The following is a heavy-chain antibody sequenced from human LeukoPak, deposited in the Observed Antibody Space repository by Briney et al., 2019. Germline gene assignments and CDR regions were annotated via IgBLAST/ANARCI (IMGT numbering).Heavy chain of an antibody. CDR2: IKQDGSEK. CDR1: GFTFSSYW. Sequence: PGGSLRLSCAASGFTFSSYWMSWVRQAPGKGLEWVANIKQDGSEKYYVDSVKGRFTISRDNAKNSLYLQMNSLRAEDTAVYYCARDQGLSVADLFDCWGQGTLVTVSS. J-gene: IGHJ4*02. V-gene: IGHV3-7*03. CDR3: ARDQGLSVADLFDC. D-gene: IGHD6-19*01.